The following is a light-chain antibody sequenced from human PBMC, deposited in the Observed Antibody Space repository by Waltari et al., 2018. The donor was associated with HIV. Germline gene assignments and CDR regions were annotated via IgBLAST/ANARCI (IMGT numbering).Light chain of an antibody. CDR3: ETWDSSLSAGV. CDR2: DNN. V-gene: IGLV1-51*01. CDR1: SPNIRKNS. J-gene: IGLJ3*02. Sequence: QPVLTQPPSVSAAPGQKVTISCPRSSPNIRKNSVPWYQQLPGTAPKLLIYDNNKRPSGIPDRFSGSKSGTSATLGITGLQTGDEADYYCETWDSSLSAGVFGGGTKLTVL.